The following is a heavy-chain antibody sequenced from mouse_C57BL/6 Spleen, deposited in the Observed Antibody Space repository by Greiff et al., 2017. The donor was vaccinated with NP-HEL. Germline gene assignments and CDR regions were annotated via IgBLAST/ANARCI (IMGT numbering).Heavy chain of an antibody. D-gene: IGHD2-4*01. CDR2: IYPGSGST. V-gene: IGHV1-55*01. Sequence: QVQLQQPGAELVKPGASVKMSCKASGYTFTSYWITWVKQRPGQGLEWIGDIYPGSGSTNYNEKFKSKATLTVDTSSSTAYMQLSSLTSEDSAVYYCARCYDYDDYYAMDYWGQGTSVTVSS. CDR1: GYTFTSYW. J-gene: IGHJ4*01. CDR3: ARCYDYDDYYAMDY.